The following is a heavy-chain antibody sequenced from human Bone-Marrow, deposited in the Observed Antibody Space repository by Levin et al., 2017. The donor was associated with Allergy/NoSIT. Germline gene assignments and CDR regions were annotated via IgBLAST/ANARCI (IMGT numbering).Heavy chain of an antibody. J-gene: IGHJ6*02. CDR1: GDSIGTYY. CDR2: VYKSGST. V-gene: IGHV4-59*08. D-gene: IGHD5-18*01. Sequence: SQTLSLTCLVTGDSIGTYYWSWIRQPPGKGLEWIGYVYKSGSTNYNFSRNSRVTISLDMSKNQVSLKLTSVTAADTAVYYCARHFRGYTYGSGYHYGLDVWGQGTTVTVSS. CDR3: ARHFRGYTYGSGYHYGLDV.